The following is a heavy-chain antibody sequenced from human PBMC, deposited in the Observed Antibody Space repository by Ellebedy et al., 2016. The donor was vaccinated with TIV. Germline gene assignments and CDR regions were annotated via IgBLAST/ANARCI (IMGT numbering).Heavy chain of an antibody. CDR2: IKQDGSEK. V-gene: IGHV3-7*03. D-gene: IGHD5-24*01. CDR3: ARVSYGDGYPGELDY. J-gene: IGHJ4*02. CDR1: GFTFSMYW. Sequence: PGGSLRLSCAASGFTFSMYWMHWVRQAPGKGPEWVTKIKQDGSEKYYVDSVKGRFTISRDNAKNSLYLQMNSLRAEDTAIYYCARVSYGDGYPGELDYWGQGTLVTVSS.